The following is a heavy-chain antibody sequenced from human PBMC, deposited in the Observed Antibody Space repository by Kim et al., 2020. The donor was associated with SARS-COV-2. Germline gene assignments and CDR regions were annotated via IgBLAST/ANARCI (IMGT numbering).Heavy chain of an antibody. CDR3: ARNPGGLDDNADIVVVPAAMYDYYYYGMDV. CDR2: INTNTGNP. CDR1: GYTFTSYA. D-gene: IGHD2-2*01. J-gene: IGHJ6*02. V-gene: IGHV7-4-1*02. Sequence: ASVKVSCKASGYTFTSYAMNWVRQAPGQGLEWMGWINTNTGNPTYAQGFTGRFVFSLDTSVSTAYLQISSLKAEDTAVYYCARNPGGLDDNADIVVVPAAMYDYYYYGMDVWGQGTTVTVSS.